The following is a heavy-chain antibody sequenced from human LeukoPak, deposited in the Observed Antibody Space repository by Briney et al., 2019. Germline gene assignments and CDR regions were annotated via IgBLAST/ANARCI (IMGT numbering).Heavy chain of an antibody. Sequence: SETLSLTCTVSGGSISSYYWSWIRQPPGKGLEWIGYIYYSGSTNYNPSLKSRVTISVDTSKNQSSLKLSSVTAADTAVYYCARDRDVYCSSTSCYNYYYYMDAWGKGTTVTISS. CDR2: IYYSGST. CDR1: GGSISSYY. J-gene: IGHJ6*03. D-gene: IGHD2-2*01. V-gene: IGHV4-59*12. CDR3: ARDRDVYCSSTSCYNYYYYMDA.